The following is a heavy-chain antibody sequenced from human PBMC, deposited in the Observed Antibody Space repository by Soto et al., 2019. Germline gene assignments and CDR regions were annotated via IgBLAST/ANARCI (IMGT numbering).Heavy chain of an antibody. CDR3: AHSPVRDGYICDY. J-gene: IGHJ4*02. V-gene: IGHV2-5*02. CDR1: GFSLSTGGVG. Sequence: QITLKESGPTLVKPTQTLTLTCTVSGFSLSTGGVGVGWIRQPPGKALEWLALIYWDDDERYSPSLKSRLTITKDTSKNQVVLTMTNTDPVDTATYYCAHSPVRDGYICDYWGQGTLVTVSS. D-gene: IGHD5-12*01. CDR2: IYWDDDE.